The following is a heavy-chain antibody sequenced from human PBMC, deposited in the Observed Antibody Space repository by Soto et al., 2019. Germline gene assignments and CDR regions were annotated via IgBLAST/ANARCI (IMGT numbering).Heavy chain of an antibody. CDR3: ARDPPATRHGMDV. Sequence: WGSLRLSCAASGFTVISNYIIFFRRAPFKWLEWVSVIYSGGSTYYADSVRGRFTISRDNSKNTLYLQMKSLRAEDTAVYYCARDPPATRHGMDVWGQGTTVTVSS. CDR2: IYSGGST. V-gene: IGHV3-53*01. CDR1: GFTVISNY. J-gene: IGHJ6*02.